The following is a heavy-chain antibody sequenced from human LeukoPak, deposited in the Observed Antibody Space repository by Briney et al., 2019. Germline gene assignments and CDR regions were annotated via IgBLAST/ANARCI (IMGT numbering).Heavy chain of an antibody. CDR1: GFTFSNFG. J-gene: IGHJ4*02. D-gene: IGHD5-18*01. Sequence: GGTLRLSCAASGFTFSNFGMSWVRQAPGKGLEWVSVISGSGGSTYYADSVKGRFTISRDNSKNTLYLQMNSLRAEDTAVYYCASVDTAMVVDYWGQGTLVTVSS. CDR3: ASVDTAMVVDY. CDR2: ISGSGGST. V-gene: IGHV3-23*01.